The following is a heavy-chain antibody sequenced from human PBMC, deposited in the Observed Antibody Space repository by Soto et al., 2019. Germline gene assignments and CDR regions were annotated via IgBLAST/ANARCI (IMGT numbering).Heavy chain of an antibody. D-gene: IGHD3-9*01. CDR1: GFTFSSYE. Sequence: QLVESGGGSVQPGRSLRLSCAPSGFTFSSYEMNWVRQAPGKGLEWVSYITVSGTMRFYADAVKGRFTIYRDNTKKILYLQMNSVRAEDPALYYCATAGLTGTVWGQGTTVTVS. CDR2: ITVSGTMR. CDR3: ATAGLTGTV. J-gene: IGHJ6*02. V-gene: IGHV3-48*03.